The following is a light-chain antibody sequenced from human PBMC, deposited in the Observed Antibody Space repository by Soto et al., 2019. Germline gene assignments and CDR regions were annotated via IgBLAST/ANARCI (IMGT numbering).Light chain of an antibody. V-gene: IGKV3-11*01. Sequence: EIVLTQSPATLSLSPGERATLSCRASQSVSSYLAWYQQKPGQAPRLLIYDASNRATGIPARFSGSGSGTDFTLTNSSLEPEDFAVYYCQQRSNWLFTFGPGTKVDIK. CDR1: QSVSSY. CDR3: QQRSNWLFT. CDR2: DAS. J-gene: IGKJ3*01.